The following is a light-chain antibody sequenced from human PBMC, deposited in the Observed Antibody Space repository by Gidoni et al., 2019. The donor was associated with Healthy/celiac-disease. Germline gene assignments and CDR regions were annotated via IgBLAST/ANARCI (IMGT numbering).Light chain of an antibody. CDR2: WAS. Sequence: DIVMTQSPDSLAVSLGERATINCKPSQSVLYSSNNKNYLAWYQQKPGQPPKLLIYWASTRESGVPDRFSGSGSGTDFTLTISSLQAEDVAVYYCQQYFSFGGGTKVEIK. V-gene: IGKV4-1*01. CDR1: QSVLYSSNNKNY. J-gene: IGKJ4*01. CDR3: QQYFS.